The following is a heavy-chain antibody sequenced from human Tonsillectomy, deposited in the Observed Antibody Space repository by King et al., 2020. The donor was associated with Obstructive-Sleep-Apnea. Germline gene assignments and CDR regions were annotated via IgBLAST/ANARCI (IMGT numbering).Heavy chain of an antibody. V-gene: IGHV1-69*01. CDR2: IIPIFGTA. CDR1: GGTFSSYA. J-gene: IGHJ4*02. CDR3: ARLDSIVVVPAAMRY. D-gene: IGHD2-2*01. Sequence: VQLVESGAEVKKPGASVKVSCKASGGTFSSYAISWVRQAPGQGLEWMGVIIPIFGTANYEQKFQGRVTITAAESTSTAYMELSRLRSEDTAVYYCARLDSIVVVPAAMRYWGQGTLVTVSS.